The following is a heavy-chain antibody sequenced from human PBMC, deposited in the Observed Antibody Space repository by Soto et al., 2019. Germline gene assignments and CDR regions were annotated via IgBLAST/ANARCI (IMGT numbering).Heavy chain of an antibody. D-gene: IGHD6-19*01. V-gene: IGHV3-30*18. CDR1: GFTFSRYA. J-gene: IGHJ6*02. CDR3: AKGRGGWRNYGMDV. Sequence: QVKLVESGGGVVQPGRSLRLSCVASGFTFSRYAMDWVRQAPGKGLKWVVIISYDGRNEYYADSVKGRFTISRDNSKNSLYLQMNSLRHEDTAVYYCAKGRGGWRNYGMDVWGQETTVTVSS. CDR2: ISYDGRNE.